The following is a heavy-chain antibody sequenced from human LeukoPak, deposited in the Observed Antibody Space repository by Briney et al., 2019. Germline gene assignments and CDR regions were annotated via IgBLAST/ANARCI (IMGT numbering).Heavy chain of an antibody. CDR2: TYYSGST. CDR1: GGSFSGYY. V-gene: IGHV4-34*01. CDR3: ARHSRSVDYGSGSYTWDY. Sequence: PSETLSLTCAVYGGSFSGYYWSWIRQPPGKGLEWIGTTYYSGSTYYNVSLKSRVTISVDTSRNQFSLNLSSVTAADTAVYYCARHSRSVDYGSGSYTWDYWGQGTLVTVSS. J-gene: IGHJ4*02. D-gene: IGHD3-10*01.